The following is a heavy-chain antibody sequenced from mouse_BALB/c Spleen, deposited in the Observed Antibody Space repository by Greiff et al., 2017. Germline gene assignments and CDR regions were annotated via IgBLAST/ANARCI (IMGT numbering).Heavy chain of an antibody. CDR1: GFTFSSFG. J-gene: IGHJ2*01. CDR3: ARWGGLLSFSLFDY. V-gene: IGHV5-17*02. D-gene: IGHD2-3*01. Sequence: EVQRVESGGGLVQPGGSRKLSCAASGFTFSSFGMHWVRQAPEKGLEWVAYISSGSSTIYYADTVKGRFTISRDNPKNTLFLQMTSLRSEDTAMYYCARWGGLLSFSLFDYWGQGTTLTVSS. CDR2: ISSGSSTI.